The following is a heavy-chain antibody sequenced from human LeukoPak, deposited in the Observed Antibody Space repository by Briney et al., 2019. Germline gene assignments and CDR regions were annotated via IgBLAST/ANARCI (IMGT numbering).Heavy chain of an antibody. D-gene: IGHD2-8*01. J-gene: IGHJ6*02. Sequence: GESLKISCKGSGYSFISYWIGWVRQTPGKGLGWMGIIHPGDSDTKYSPSFQGQVTISADKSINTAYLQWSSLKASDTAIYYCARRMQDYYGMDVWGQGTTVTVSS. CDR1: GYSFISYW. CDR2: IHPGDSDT. CDR3: ARRMQDYYGMDV. V-gene: IGHV5-51*01.